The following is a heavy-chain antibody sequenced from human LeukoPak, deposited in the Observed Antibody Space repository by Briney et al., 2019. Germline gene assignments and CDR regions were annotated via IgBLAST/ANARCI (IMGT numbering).Heavy chain of an antibody. D-gene: IGHD1-14*01. CDR1: GFTFSSYA. J-gene: IGHJ4*02. CDR3: ATRVKSTGDY. Sequence: GGSLRLSCAASGFTFSSYAMSWVRQAPGKGLEWIGRIKTKTDGGTTEYAAPVKGRFTISRDDSKNTVYLQMNSLKTEDTALYYCATRVKSTGDYWGQGTLVTVSS. CDR2: IKTKTDGGTT. V-gene: IGHV3-15*01.